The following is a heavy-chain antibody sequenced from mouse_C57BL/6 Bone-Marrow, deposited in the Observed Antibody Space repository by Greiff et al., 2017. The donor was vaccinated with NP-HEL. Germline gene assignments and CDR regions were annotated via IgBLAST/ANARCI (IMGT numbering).Heavy chain of an antibody. CDR3: TRCDYALDY. Sequence: QVQLQQSGAERVRPGASVTLSCKASGYTFTDYEMHWVKQTPVHGLEWIGAIDPETGGTAYNQKFKGKAILTADKSSSTAYMELRSLTSEDSAVYYCTRCDYALDYWGQGTTLTVSS. D-gene: IGHD2-4*01. CDR2: IDPETGGT. CDR1: GYTFTDYE. V-gene: IGHV1-15*01. J-gene: IGHJ2*01.